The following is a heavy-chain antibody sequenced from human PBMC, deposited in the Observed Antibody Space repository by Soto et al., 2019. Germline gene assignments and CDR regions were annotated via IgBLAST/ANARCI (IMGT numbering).Heavy chain of an antibody. V-gene: IGHV1-18*01. Sequence: QVQLVQSGAEVKKPGASVKVSCKASGYTFTSYGISWVRQAPGQGLEWMGWISAYNGNTNYAQKLQGRVPMPTDTSTSTAYMERRSLRSDDTAVYYCARSHSWLGYYYYGMDVWGQGTTVTVSS. J-gene: IGHJ6*02. CDR1: GYTFTSYG. D-gene: IGHD4-4*01. CDR3: ARSHSWLGYYYYGMDV. CDR2: ISAYNGNT.